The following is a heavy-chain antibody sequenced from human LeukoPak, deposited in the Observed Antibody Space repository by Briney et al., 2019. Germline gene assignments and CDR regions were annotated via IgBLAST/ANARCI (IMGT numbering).Heavy chain of an antibody. CDR3: AHSGVSSTSCFDY. D-gene: IGHD2-2*01. CDR1: GFSLSTSAVG. J-gene: IGHJ4*02. CDR2: IYWDDDK. V-gene: IGHV2-5*02. Sequence: SGPTLVNPTQTLTLTCTFSGFSLSTSAVGVGWIRQPPVKALEWLALIYWDDDKLYSPSLKSRLTITKDTSKTQVVLTRTNMDPVDTATYYCAHSGVSSTSCFDYWGQGTLVTVSS.